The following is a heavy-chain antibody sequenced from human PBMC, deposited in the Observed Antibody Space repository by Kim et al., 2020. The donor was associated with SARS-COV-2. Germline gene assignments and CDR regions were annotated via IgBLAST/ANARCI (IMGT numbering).Heavy chain of an antibody. Sequence: SLKSRVAITEDTSKNQFSLKLSSVTAADTAVYYCARRGSSWYPTSYYFDYWGQGTLVTVSS. J-gene: IGHJ4*02. CDR3: ARRGSSWYPTSYYFDY. D-gene: IGHD6-13*01. V-gene: IGHV4-39*01.